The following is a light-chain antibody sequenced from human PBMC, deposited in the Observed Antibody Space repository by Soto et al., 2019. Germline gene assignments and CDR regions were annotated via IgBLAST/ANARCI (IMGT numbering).Light chain of an antibody. V-gene: IGLV2-14*01. CDR3: CSFTTSSTVL. Sequence: QSALTQPASVSGSPGQSITISCTGTSSDVGVYDFVSWYQQHPAKAPKLLIYDVNYRPSGVSDRFSGSKSGNTASLTISGLQAEDEADYYCCSFTTSSTVLLGGGTKLTVL. J-gene: IGLJ2*01. CDR2: DVN. CDR1: SSDVGVYDF.